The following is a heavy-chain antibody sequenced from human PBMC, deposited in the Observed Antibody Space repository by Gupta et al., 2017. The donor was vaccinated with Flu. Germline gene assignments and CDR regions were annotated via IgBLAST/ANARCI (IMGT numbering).Heavy chain of an antibody. V-gene: IGHV5-51*03. J-gene: IGHJ5*01. D-gene: IGHD5-18*01. CDR1: GYRFNDYW. CDR2: VYPDESNT. CDR3: TRRSGRGDSDERDWIDS. Sequence: EGQLVQSGAEATKPGESRKISCRGSGYRFNDYWTAWVRQTPGKGLEWIGGVYPDESNTIYRPSLQGQGTIAVDKSIRTAYLQWSSLKASDSAMYYCTRRSGRGDSDERDWIDSWGQGTLGNVSS.